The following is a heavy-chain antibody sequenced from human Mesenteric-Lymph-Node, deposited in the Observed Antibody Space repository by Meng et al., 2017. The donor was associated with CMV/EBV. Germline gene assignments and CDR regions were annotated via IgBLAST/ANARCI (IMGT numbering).Heavy chain of an antibody. CDR1: GFTFSSYA. CDR2: ISGSGGRT. Sequence: GESLKISCAASGFTFSSYAMSWVRQTPGKGLEWVSAISGSGGRTHYADSVKGRFTITRESAKNTLYLQMNSLKAEDTALYYCAKGVGVGAPDAFDIWGQGTMVTVSS. J-gene: IGHJ3*02. CDR3: AKGVGVGAPDAFDI. V-gene: IGHV3-23*01. D-gene: IGHD1-26*01.